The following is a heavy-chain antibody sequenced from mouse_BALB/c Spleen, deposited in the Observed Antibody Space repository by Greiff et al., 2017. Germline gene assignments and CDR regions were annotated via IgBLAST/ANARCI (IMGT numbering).Heavy chain of an antibody. CDR2: IDTSDSYT. CDR3: AREDGYFLFAY. J-gene: IGHJ3*01. D-gene: IGHD2-3*01. CDR1: GYTFTDYW. V-gene: IGHV1-69*01. Sequence: QVQLQQPGAELVMPGASVKMSCKASGYTFTDYWMHWVKQRPGQGLEWIGAIDTSDSYTSYNQKFKGKATLTVDESSSTAYMQLSSLTSEDSAVYYCAREDGYFLFAYWGQGTLVTVSA.